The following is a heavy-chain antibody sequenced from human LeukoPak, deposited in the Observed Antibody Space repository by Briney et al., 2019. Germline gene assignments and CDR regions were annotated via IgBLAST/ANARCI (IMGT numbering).Heavy chain of an antibody. Sequence: KAGGSLRLSCAASGFTFSSYSMNWVRQAPGKGLEWVSSISSSSSYIYYADSVKGRFTISRDNAKNSLYLQMNSLRAEDTAVYYWARKLRFLDSGDVFNIWGQGTMVTVS. CDR1: GFTFSSYS. CDR3: ARKLRFLDSGDVFNI. D-gene: IGHD3-3*01. J-gene: IGHJ3*02. CDR2: ISSSSSYI. V-gene: IGHV3-21*01.